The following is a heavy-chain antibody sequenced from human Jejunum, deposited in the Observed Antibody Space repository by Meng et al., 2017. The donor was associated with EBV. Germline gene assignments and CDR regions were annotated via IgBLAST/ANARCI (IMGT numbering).Heavy chain of an antibody. V-gene: IGHV4-4*02. D-gene: IGHD2/OR15-2a*01. CDR3: ARDSQYLARGYFDY. CDR2: IDHTGTT. J-gene: IGHJ4*02. Sequence: QLQQSLRGLWPRSMTPSLTYTVSSGSINNTDWWHLVRQAPGKGLEWIGEIDHTGTTHYTPSLKSLVTISLGTSMNQFSLELTSPTPADTAVYYCARDSQYLARGYFDYWGQGAPVTVSS. CDR1: SGSINNTDW.